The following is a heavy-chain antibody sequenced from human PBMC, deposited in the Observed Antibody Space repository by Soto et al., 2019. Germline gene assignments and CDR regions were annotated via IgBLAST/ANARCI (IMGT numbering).Heavy chain of an antibody. CDR3: ARMSSTLRPGC. Sequence: GGSLRLSCAASGFTFSSYSMNWVRQAPGKGLEWVSYISSSSSTIYYADSVKGRFTISRDNAENSLYLQMNSLRVEDTAVYYCARMSSTLRPGCWGQATLVTVSS. CDR2: ISSSSSTI. J-gene: IGHJ4*02. V-gene: IGHV3-48*01. CDR1: GFTFSSYS. D-gene: IGHD2-15*01.